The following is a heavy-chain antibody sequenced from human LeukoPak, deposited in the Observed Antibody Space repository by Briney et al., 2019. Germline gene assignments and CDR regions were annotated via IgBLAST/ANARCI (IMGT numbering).Heavy chain of an antibody. CDR2: ISYDGSNK. D-gene: IGHD3-22*01. Sequence: PGRSLRLSCAASGFTFSSYAMHWVRQAPGKGLEWVAVISYDGSNKYYADSVKGRFTISRDNSKNTLYLQMNSLRAEDTAVYYCARDSAMMAAYWGQGTLVTVSS. CDR3: ARDSAMMAAY. V-gene: IGHV3-30-3*01. CDR1: GFTFSSYA. J-gene: IGHJ4*02.